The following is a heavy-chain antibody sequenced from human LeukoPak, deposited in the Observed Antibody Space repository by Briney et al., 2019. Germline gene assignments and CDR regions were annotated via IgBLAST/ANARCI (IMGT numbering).Heavy chain of an antibody. J-gene: IGHJ4*02. CDR1: GFAFSTYN. CDR3: ARGGYLDY. Sequence: GGSLRLSCAASGFAFSTYNMTWVRQAPGKGLEWISYMRGTSDTNYYADSVRGRFTISRDNAKNLLYLQMNSLRVEDTAVYYCARGGYLDYWGQGTLVTVSS. V-gene: IGHV3-48*01. CDR2: MRGTSDTN.